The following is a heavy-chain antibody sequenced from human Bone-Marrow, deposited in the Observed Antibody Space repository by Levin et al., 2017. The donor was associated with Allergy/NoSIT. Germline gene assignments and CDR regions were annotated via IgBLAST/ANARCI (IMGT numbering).Heavy chain of an antibody. CDR1: GFTFSSYA. V-gene: IGHV3-23*01. D-gene: IGHD3-9*01. CDR3: ARISLDTDNFDY. CDR2: IDYSGGSS. Sequence: AGGSLRLSCAASGFTFSSYAMGWVRQAPGKGLEWVSSIDYSGGSSFYAESVKGRFTISRDNPKKTLYLQMNSLRVDDTAVYHCARISLDTDNFDYWGQGTLVTVSS. J-gene: IGHJ4*02.